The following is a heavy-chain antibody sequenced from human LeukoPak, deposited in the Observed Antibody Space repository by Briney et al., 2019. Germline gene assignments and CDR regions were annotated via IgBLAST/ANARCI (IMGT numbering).Heavy chain of an antibody. V-gene: IGHV3-66*01. CDR2: IYSSGTT. J-gene: IGHJ4*02. CDR3: ARDVWAGFDY. CDR1: GFTVSSNY. Sequence: GGSLRLSCAASGFTVSSNYMNWVRQAPGKGLEWVSVIYSSGTTYYADSVKGRFTISRDISKNTLYLQMNSLRAEDSAVYYCARDVWAGFDYWGQGSLVTVSS. D-gene: IGHD6-19*01.